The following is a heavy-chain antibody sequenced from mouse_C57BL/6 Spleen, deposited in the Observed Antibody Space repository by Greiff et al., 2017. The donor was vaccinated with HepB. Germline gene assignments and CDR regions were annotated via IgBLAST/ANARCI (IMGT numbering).Heavy chain of an antibody. Sequence: EVMLVESGGGLVQPGGSLKLSCAASGFTFSDYYMYWVRQTPEKRLEWVAYISNGGGSTYYPDTVKGRFTISRDNAKNTLYLQMSRLKSEDTAMYYCASEGLDVWGTGTTVTVSS. J-gene: IGHJ1*03. D-gene: IGHD3-3*01. V-gene: IGHV5-12*01. CDR2: ISNGGGST. CDR1: GFTFSDYY. CDR3: ASEGLDV.